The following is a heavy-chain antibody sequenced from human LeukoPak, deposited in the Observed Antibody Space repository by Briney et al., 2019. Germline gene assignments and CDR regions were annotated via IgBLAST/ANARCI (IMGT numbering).Heavy chain of an antibody. V-gene: IGHV4-34*01. Sequence: SETLSLTCAVYGGSFSGYYWSWIRQPPGKGLEWIGEINHSGSTNYNPSLKSRVTISVDTSKNQFSLKLSSVTAADTAVYYCARGPQIAAAGTGRFWNYWGQGTLVTVSS. CDR3: ARGPQIAAAGTGRFWNY. CDR1: GGSFSGYY. D-gene: IGHD6-13*01. J-gene: IGHJ4*02. CDR2: INHSGST.